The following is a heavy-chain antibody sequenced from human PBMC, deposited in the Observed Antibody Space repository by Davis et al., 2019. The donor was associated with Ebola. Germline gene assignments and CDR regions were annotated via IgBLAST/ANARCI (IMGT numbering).Heavy chain of an antibody. CDR2: IYYSGST. D-gene: IGHD1-26*01. CDR1: GGSISTYY. V-gene: IGHV4-59*01. Sequence: SETLSLTCAVSGGSISTYYWSWIRQPPGKGLEWIGYIYYSGSTNYNPSLKSRVTISVDTSKNQFSLKLSSVSAADTAVYYCAGERRVAVGATLNYYYYGMDVWGKGTTVTVSS. CDR3: AGERRVAVGATLNYYYYGMDV. J-gene: IGHJ6*04.